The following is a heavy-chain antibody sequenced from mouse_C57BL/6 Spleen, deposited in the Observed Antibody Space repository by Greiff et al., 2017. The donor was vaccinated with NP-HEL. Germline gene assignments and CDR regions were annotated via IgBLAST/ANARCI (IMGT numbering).Heavy chain of an antibody. CDR3: ARRGYYPGAMDY. D-gene: IGHD2-3*01. V-gene: IGHV1-82*01. CDR2: IYPGDGDT. CDR1: GYAFSSSW. J-gene: IGHJ4*01. Sequence: QVQLQQFGPELVKPGASVKISCKASGYAFSSSWMNWVKQRPGKGLEWIGRIYPGDGDTNYNGKFKGKATLTADKSSSTAYMQLSSLTSEDSAVYFCARRGYYPGAMDYWGQGTSVTVSS.